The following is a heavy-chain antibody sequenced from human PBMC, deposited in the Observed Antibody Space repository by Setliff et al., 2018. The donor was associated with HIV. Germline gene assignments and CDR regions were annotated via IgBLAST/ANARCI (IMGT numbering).Heavy chain of an antibody. V-gene: IGHV5-51*01. J-gene: IGHJ4*02. CDR1: GYSFTSYW. CDR3: ASFRRDIFMVSDHRPHAF. D-gene: IGHD3-10*01. CDR2: IYPGDSDT. Sequence: GESLKISCKGSGYSFTSYWIGWVRQMPGKGLEWMVIIYPGDSDTKCSPSFQGQVPISADKSISTAYLQWSSLKASDTAMYYCASFRRDIFMVSDHRPHAFWGPGTLVTVSS.